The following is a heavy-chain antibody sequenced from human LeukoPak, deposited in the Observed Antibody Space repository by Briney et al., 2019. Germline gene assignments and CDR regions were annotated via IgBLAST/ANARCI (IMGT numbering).Heavy chain of an antibody. CDR2: MNPNSGNT. CDR1: GYTLTSYD. Sequence: GASVKVSCKASGYTLTSYDINWVRQATGQGLEWMGWMNPNSGNTGYAQKFQGRVTMTRNTSISTAYMELSSLRSEDTAVYYCARGTSISRYSPNKNNWFDPWGQGTLVTVSS. D-gene: IGHD3-10*01. CDR3: ARGTSISRYSPNKNNWFDP. V-gene: IGHV1-8*01. J-gene: IGHJ5*02.